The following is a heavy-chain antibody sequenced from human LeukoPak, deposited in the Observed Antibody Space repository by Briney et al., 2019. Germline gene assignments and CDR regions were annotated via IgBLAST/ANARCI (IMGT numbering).Heavy chain of an antibody. Sequence: PGGSLRLSCAASGFTFSSYSMNWVRQAPGKGLEWVSSISSSSSYIYYADSVKGRFTISRDNAKNTLYLQMNSLRAEDTAVYYCARDSDYSTLFDYWDQGTLVTVSS. V-gene: IGHV3-21*01. D-gene: IGHD4-11*01. CDR3: ARDSDYSTLFDY. CDR2: ISSSSSYI. J-gene: IGHJ4*02. CDR1: GFTFSSYS.